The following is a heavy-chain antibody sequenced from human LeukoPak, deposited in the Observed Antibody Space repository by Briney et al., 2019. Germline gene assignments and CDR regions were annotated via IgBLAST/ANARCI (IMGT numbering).Heavy chain of an antibody. J-gene: IGHJ4*02. Sequence: GGSLRLSCAASGFTFSSYDMHWVRQASGKGLEWVAVISDDRSNKYYADSVKGRFTISRDNSKNTLYLQMNSLRAEDTAVYYCAKSYYDFWSGYYQTFDYWGQGTLVTVSS. V-gene: IGHV3-30*18. D-gene: IGHD3-3*01. CDR1: GFTFSSYD. CDR2: ISDDRSNK. CDR3: AKSYYDFWSGYYQTFDY.